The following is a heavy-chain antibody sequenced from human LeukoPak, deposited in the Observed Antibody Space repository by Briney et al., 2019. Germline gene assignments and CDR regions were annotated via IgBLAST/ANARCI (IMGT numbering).Heavy chain of an antibody. CDR3: ATWAYSSSSASDY. V-gene: IGHV4-31*01. Sequence: PSETLSLTCTVSGGSISSGGYYWSWIRQHPGKGLEWIGYIYYSGSTYYNPSLKSQVTISVDTSKNQFSLKLSSVTAADTAVYYCATWAYSSSSASDYWGQGTLVTVSS. CDR2: IYYSGST. CDR1: GGSISSGGYY. J-gene: IGHJ4*02. D-gene: IGHD6-6*01.